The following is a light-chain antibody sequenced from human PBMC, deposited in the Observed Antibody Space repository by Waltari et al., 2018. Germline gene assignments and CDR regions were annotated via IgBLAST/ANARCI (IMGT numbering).Light chain of an antibody. V-gene: IGKV3-20*01. Sequence: EIVLTQSPGSLSLSPGERATLSCRARQSLSIASLAWYQHKSGQAPRLLTYGAYYRAPDTPDRFSGSGSGTDFTLTISRLEPEDFAVYYCQQYDTSPGTFGQGTKLEIK. CDR3: QQYDTSPGT. CDR1: QSLSIAS. J-gene: IGKJ2*01. CDR2: GAY.